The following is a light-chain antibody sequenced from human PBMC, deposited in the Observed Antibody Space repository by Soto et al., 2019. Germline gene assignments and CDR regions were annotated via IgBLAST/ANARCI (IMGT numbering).Light chain of an antibody. Sequence: SYELTQPPSVSVSPGQTASVTCSGDNLGEKYACWYQQKPGQSPVLVIFQDTRRPSGIPERFSGSNSGNTATLTISGTQAMDEADYYCQAWDSSTAVFGGGTKVTVL. CDR2: QDT. CDR1: NLGEKY. J-gene: IGLJ2*01. CDR3: QAWDSSTAV. V-gene: IGLV3-1*01.